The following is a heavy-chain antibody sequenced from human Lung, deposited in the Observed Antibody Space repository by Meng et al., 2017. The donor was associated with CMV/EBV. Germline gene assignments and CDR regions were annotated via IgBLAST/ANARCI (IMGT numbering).Heavy chain of an antibody. D-gene: IGHD3-16*01. V-gene: IGHV1-46*01. J-gene: IGHJ4*02. CDR2: INTSVGYT. CDR3: ARASGVLGGFDY. CDR1: GYTFTNYY. Sequence: VVTACEVKKPGASVNVSCKASGYTFTNYYMHWVRQVPGQGLEWMGIINTSVGYTSLAQKFHGRVTMTRDTSTSTVHMEVSSLRSADTAVYYCARASGVLGGFDYWGQGTLVTVSS.